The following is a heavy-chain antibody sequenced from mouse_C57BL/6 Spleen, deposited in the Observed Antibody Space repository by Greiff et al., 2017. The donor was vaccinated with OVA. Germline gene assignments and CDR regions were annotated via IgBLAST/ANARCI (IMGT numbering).Heavy chain of an antibody. V-gene: IGHV3-6*01. CDR2: ISYDGSN. CDR3: ARAGSRTFCYFDY. CDR1: GYSITSGYY. J-gene: IGHJ2*01. Sequence: EVQVVESGPGLVKPSQSLSLTCSVTGYSITSGYYWNWIRQFPGNKLEWMGYISYDGSNNYNPSLKNRISITRDTSKNQFFLKLNSVTTEDTATYYCARAGSRTFCYFDYWGQGTTLTVSS. D-gene: IGHD1-1*01.